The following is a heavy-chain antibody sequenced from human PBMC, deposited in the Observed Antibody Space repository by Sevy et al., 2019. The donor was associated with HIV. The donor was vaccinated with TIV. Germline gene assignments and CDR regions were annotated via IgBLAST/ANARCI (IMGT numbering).Heavy chain of an antibody. J-gene: IGHJ4*02. CDR1: GITFSNTW. V-gene: IGHV3-15*01. CDR2: IKSKTDGGTT. D-gene: IGHD3-22*01. CDR3: TTQWF. Sequence: GGSLRLSCAGSGITFSNTWMSWVRQAPGKGLEWIGRIKSKTDGGTTDYGAPVKGRFSISRDDSKNTLYLQINSLKTEDTAVYYCTTQWFWGQGTLVTVSS.